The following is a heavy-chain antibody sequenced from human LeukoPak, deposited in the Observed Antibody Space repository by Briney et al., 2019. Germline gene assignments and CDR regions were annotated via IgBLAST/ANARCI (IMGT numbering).Heavy chain of an antibody. Sequence: PGGSLRLSCAASGFTFSGYTMTWVRQAPGKGLEWVSSISNISTYIYYADSAKGRFTISRDNVQNSLYLQMNSLRAEDTALYYCATSPYRDPIDAFDIWGQGTMVTVSS. J-gene: IGHJ3*02. CDR2: ISNISTYI. V-gene: IGHV3-21*04. CDR3: ATSPYRDPIDAFDI. D-gene: IGHD3-16*01. CDR1: GFTFSGYT.